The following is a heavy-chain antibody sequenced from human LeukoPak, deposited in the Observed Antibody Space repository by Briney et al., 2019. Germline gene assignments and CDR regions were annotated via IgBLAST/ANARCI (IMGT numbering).Heavy chain of an antibody. V-gene: IGHV1-69*01. Sequence: GASVKVSCKASGGTFSSYAISWVRQAPGQGLEWMGGIIPIFDTANYAQKFQGRVTITADESTSTAYMELSSLRSEDTAVYYCARKKYYYGSGNKMGAFDIWGQGTMVTVTS. CDR1: GGTFSSYA. J-gene: IGHJ3*02. CDR2: IIPIFDTA. D-gene: IGHD3-10*01. CDR3: ARKKYYYGSGNKMGAFDI.